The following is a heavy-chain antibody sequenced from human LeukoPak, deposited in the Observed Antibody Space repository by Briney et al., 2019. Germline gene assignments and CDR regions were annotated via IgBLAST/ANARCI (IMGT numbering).Heavy chain of an antibody. CDR1: GFTFSSYG. V-gene: IGHV3-33*01. CDR2: IWYDGSNK. CDR3: ARDGWVITVREMCDFDY. J-gene: IGHJ4*02. Sequence: GRSLRLSCAASGFTFSSYGMHWVRQAPGKGLEWVAVIWYDGSNKYYADSVKGRFTISRDNSKNTLYLQMNSLRAEDTAVYYCARDGWVITVREMCDFDYWGQGTLVTVSS. D-gene: IGHD3-22*01.